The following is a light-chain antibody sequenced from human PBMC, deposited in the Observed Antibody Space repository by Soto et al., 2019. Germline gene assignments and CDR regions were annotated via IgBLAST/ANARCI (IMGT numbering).Light chain of an antibody. CDR1: QSVLYSSNNKNY. CDR3: QQYYITPMYT. J-gene: IGKJ2*01. V-gene: IGKV4-1*01. Sequence: DIVMTQSPDSLAVSLGERATINCKSSQSVLYSSNNKNYLAWYQQKPGQPPKLLIYWASTRESGVPDRFSGSGSGTDFTLTISSLQAEDVAVYYCQQYYITPMYTFGQGTKLEIK. CDR2: WAS.